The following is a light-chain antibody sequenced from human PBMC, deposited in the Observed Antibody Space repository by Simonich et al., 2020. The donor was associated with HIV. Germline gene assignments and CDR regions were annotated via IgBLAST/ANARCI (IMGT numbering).Light chain of an antibody. J-gene: IGLJ3*02. CDR2: GNT. Sequence: QSVLTQPPSVSGAPGQRVTISCSGSSSNIGAGYDLHWYQQLPGTAPKVLIYGNTNRPSGVPDRFSGSKSGTAASLAITGLQAEDEADYYCQSYDSSLSGWVFGGGTKVTVL. V-gene: IGLV1-40*01. CDR1: SSNIGAGYD. CDR3: QSYDSSLSGWV.